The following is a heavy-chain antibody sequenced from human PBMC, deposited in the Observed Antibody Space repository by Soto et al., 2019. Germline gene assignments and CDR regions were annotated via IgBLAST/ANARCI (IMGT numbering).Heavy chain of an antibody. V-gene: IGHV4-39*01. CDR2: IYYSGST. D-gene: IGHD3-16*02. CDR1: GGSISSSSYY. CDR3: ARRRFYDYIWGSYRGWFDP. Sequence: PSGTLSLTCTVSGGSISSSSYYWGWIRQPPGKGLEWIGSIYYSGSTYYNPSLKSRVTISVDTSKNQFSLKLSSVTAADTAVYYCARRRFYDYIWGSYRGWFDPWGQGTLVTVSS. J-gene: IGHJ5*02.